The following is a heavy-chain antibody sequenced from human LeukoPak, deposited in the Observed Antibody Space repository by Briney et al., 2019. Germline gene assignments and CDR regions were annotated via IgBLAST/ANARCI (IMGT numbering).Heavy chain of an antibody. J-gene: IGHJ4*02. V-gene: IGHV1-69*01. CDR2: IIPIFGTA. D-gene: IGHD6-13*01. CDR3: AREPRSSSWYHGRPVPVFDY. Sequence: SVKVSCKASGGTFSSYAISWVRQAPGQGLEWMGGIIPIFGTANYAQEFQGRVTITADESTSTAYMELSSLRSEDTAVYYCAREPRSSSWYHGRPVPVFDYWGQGTLVTVSS. CDR1: GGTFSSYA.